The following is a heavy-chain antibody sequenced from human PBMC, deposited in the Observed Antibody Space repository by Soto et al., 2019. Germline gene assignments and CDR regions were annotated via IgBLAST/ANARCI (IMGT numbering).Heavy chain of an antibody. CDR3: ARGERIVGATSVVPDY. Sequence: QVQLVESGGGVVQPGRSLRLSCAASGFTFSSYGMHWVRQAPGKGLEWVAVIWYDGSNKYYADSVKGRFTISRDNSKNLLYLQMNSLRADDTAVYYCARGERIVGATSVVPDYWGQGTLVTVSS. V-gene: IGHV3-33*01. CDR2: IWYDGSNK. J-gene: IGHJ4*02. D-gene: IGHD1-26*01. CDR1: GFTFSSYG.